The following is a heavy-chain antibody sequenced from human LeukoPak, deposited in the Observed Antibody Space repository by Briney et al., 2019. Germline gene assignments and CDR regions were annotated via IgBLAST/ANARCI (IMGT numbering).Heavy chain of an antibody. CDR2: INPNNGDA. CDR1: VYTFTDYP. J-gene: IGHJ4*02. D-gene: IGHD3-3*01. Sequence: ASVKVSCKASVYTFTDYPLHWGRQAPGQGLECVGFINPNNGDAKFAHKFQGRVSMTRDTSISTAYMELSSLGSDDTAVYFCVRDFWRGGGHYSEYGGQGTLATVSS. CDR3: VRDFWRGGGHYSEY. V-gene: IGHV1-2*02.